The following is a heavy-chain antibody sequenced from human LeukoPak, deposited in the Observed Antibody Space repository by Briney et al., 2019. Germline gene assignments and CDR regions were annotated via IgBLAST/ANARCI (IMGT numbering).Heavy chain of an antibody. J-gene: IGHJ4*02. V-gene: IGHV4-34*01. CDR1: GGSFSGYY. Sequence: SETLSLTCAVYGGSFSGYYWSWIRQPPGKGLEWIGEINHSGSTNYNPSLKSRVTISVDTSKNQFSLKLSSVTAADTAVYYCARGKGHDYWGQGTLVTVSS. CDR2: INHSGST. CDR3: ARGKGHDY.